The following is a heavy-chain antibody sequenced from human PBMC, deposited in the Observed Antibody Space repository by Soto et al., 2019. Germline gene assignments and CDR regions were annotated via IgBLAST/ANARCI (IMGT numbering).Heavy chain of an antibody. CDR1: GFPFSSYP. CDR3: ARKSGQEKTLRQRGNWFDP. D-gene: IGHD3-10*01. CDR2: ISYDGSNK. V-gene: IGHV3-30-3*01. J-gene: IGHJ5*02. Sequence: QVQLVESGGGVVQPGRSLRLSCAASGFPFSSYPMHWVRQAPGKVLEGVAVISYDGSNKYYADSVKGRFTISRDNSKNTLYLQMNSLGAEDTAMYYCARKSGQEKTLRQRGNWFDPWGQGTLVTVFS.